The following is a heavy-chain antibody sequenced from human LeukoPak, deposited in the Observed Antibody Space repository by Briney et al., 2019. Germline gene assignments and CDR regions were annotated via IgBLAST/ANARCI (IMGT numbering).Heavy chain of an antibody. Sequence: GGSLRLSCAASGFTFSNYAMSWVRQAPGKGLEWVSAISGSGDNTYYADSVKGRFTVSRDNSKNTLYVQMKSLRAEDTAVYYCARSLGEGGYWGQGTLVTVSS. D-gene: IGHD3-10*01. CDR2: ISGSGDNT. CDR3: ARSLGEGGY. CDR1: GFTFSNYA. J-gene: IGHJ4*02. V-gene: IGHV3-23*01.